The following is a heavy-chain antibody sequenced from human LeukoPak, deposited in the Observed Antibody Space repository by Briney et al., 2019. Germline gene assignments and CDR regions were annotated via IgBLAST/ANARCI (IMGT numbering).Heavy chain of an antibody. Sequence: PSETLSLTCTVSGGSISSSSYYWGWIRQPAGNGLEWIGRIYTSGSTNYNPSLKSRVTISVDTSNNQFSLKLSSVTAADTAVYYCARVNQEGQWPGLYYFDYWGQGTLVTVSS. D-gene: IGHD6-19*01. CDR1: GGSISSSSYY. J-gene: IGHJ4*02. CDR2: IYTSGST. V-gene: IGHV4-61*02. CDR3: ARVNQEGQWPGLYYFDY.